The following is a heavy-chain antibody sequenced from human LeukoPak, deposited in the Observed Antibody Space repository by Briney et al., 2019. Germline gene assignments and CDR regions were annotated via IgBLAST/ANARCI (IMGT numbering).Heavy chain of an antibody. Sequence: SETLSLTCTVSGDSISSYYWSWIRQPPGKGLEWIGYIYYSGSTNYNPSLKSRVTISVDTSKNQFSLKLSSATAADTAVYYCARGDDYKSTLFDYWGQGTLVTVSS. CDR3: ARGDDYKSTLFDY. CDR1: GDSISSYY. V-gene: IGHV4-59*01. J-gene: IGHJ4*02. CDR2: IYYSGST. D-gene: IGHD5-12*01.